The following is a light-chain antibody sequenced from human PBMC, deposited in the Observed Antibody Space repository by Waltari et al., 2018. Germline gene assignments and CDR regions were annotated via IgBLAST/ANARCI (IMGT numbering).Light chain of an antibody. CDR2: DAS. V-gene: IGKV3-11*01. J-gene: IGKJ4*01. CDR1: QSVSNS. CDR3: LQDYLYPLT. Sequence: EVVLTQSPATLSLSPGERATLSCRASQSVSNSLAWYRQKPGQAPSLLIYDASTRAAGIPDRFSGSGSGTDFTLTIISLEPEDFATYYCLQDYLYPLTFGGGTVVEV.